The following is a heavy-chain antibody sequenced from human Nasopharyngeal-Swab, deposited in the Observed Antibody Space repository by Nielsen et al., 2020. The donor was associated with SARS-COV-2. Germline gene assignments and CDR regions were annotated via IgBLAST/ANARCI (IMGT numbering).Heavy chain of an antibody. CDR3: ARGGRYFDWFQPPLGYYGMDV. CDR2: INHRGST. CDR1: GGSFSSYY. D-gene: IGHD3-9*01. V-gene: IGHV4-34*01. J-gene: IGHJ6*02. Sequence: SQTLSLTCAVYGGSFSSYYWSWIRQPPGKGLGWIGEINHRGSTNYNPSLKRRVTISVDTSKNQFSLKLTSVTAADTAVYYCARGGRYFDWFQPPLGYYGMDVWGQGTTVTVSS.